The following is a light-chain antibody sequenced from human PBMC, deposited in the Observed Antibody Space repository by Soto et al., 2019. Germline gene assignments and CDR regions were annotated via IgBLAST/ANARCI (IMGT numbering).Light chain of an antibody. CDR2: AVT. V-gene: IGLV2-11*01. CDR1: SSDVGGYNC. CDR3: CSHSASYTFV. J-gene: IGLJ1*01. Sequence: QSALTHPRSVSGSPGQSVTISCTGTSSDVGGYNCVSSNQQHPGKAPQLIIYAVTQRPSGVPDRFSGSKSGNTASLSISGLQAQDEADYYCCSHSASYTFVFGTGTKVTVL.